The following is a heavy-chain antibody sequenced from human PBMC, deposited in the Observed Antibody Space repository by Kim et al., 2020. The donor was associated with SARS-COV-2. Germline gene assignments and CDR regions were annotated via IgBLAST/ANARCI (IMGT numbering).Heavy chain of an antibody. V-gene: IGHV3-33*06. J-gene: IGHJ4*02. CDR1: GFTFSSYG. CDR3: AKDSGVVATFFDY. D-gene: IGHD5-12*01. Sequence: GGSLRLSCAASGFTFSSYGMHWVRQAPGKGLEWVAVIWYDGSNKYYADSVKGRFTISRDNSKNTLYLQMNSLRAEDTAVYYCAKDSGVVATFFDYWGQGTLVTVSS. CDR2: IWYDGSNK.